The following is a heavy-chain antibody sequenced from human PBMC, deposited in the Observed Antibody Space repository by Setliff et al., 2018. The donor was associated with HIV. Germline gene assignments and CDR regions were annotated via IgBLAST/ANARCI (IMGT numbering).Heavy chain of an antibody. Sequence: SETLSLTCSVSGGSINRGTYYWTWIRQPPGKGLEWIGEINHSGSTNYNPSLKSRVSISVDTSKKQFSLKLSSVSAADTAVYYCGGNGYYSIDYWGQGTLVTVSS. CDR1: GGSINRGTYY. V-gene: IGHV4-39*07. CDR3: GGNGYYSIDY. CDR2: INHSGST. D-gene: IGHD3-22*01. J-gene: IGHJ4*02.